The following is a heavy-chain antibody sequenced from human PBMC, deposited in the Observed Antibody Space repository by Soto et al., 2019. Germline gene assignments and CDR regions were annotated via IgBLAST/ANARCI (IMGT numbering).Heavy chain of an antibody. J-gene: IGHJ3*02. CDR1: GYTFTSYA. CDR2: INAGNGNT. V-gene: IGHV1-3*01. CDR3: ARDPPVVAVNRRSCDI. D-gene: IGHD2-15*01. Sequence: QVQLVQSGAQVKKPGASVKVSCKASGYTFTSYAMHWVRQSPGQRLEWMGWINAGNGNTKYSQKFQGRVINARYTSARNNYMELSSLRSEDTGVYYCARDPPVVAVNRRSCDIWGQGTMVTVSS.